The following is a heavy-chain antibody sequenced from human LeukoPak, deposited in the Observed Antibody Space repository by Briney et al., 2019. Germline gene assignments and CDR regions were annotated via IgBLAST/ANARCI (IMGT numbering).Heavy chain of an antibody. CDR1: GFIFSSHG. CDR2: IRYDGGNK. Sequence: GGSLRLSCAASGFIFSSHGMHWVRQAPGKGLEWVAFIRYDGGNKYYADSVKGRFTISRDNSKNTLYLQMNSLRAEDTAVYYCAKARSYCGGDCSLYAFDIWGQGTMVTVSS. D-gene: IGHD2-21*01. V-gene: IGHV3-30*02. CDR3: AKARSYCGGDCSLYAFDI. J-gene: IGHJ3*02.